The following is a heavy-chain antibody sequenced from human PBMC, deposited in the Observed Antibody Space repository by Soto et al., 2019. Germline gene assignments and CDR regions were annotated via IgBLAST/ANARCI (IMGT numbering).Heavy chain of an antibody. D-gene: IGHD2-2*01. CDR3: ARETEVVPAALGGYYYYMDV. V-gene: IGHV1-69*13. CDR2: IIPIFGTA. Sequence: SVKVSCKASGGTFSSYAISWVRQAPGQGLEWMGGIIPIFGTANYAQKFQGRVTITADESTSTAYMELSSLRSEDTAVYYCARETEVVPAALGGYYYYMDVWGKGTTVTVSS. J-gene: IGHJ6*03. CDR1: GGTFSSYA.